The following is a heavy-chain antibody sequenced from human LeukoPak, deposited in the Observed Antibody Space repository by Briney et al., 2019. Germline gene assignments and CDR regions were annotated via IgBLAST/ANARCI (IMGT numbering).Heavy chain of an antibody. CDR1: GGSFSTYA. CDR2: IIPLFNIP. D-gene: IGHD3-22*01. V-gene: IGHV1-69*10. J-gene: IGHJ4*02. CDR3: ATYYDSSGVSLREFDY. Sequence: ASVKVSCTSTGGSFSTYALLWVRQAPGQGLEWMGGIIPLFNIPNYARKFQGRLTITADQSTTTAYMELSSLKSEDTAVYYCATYYDSSGVSLREFDYWGQGTLVTVSS.